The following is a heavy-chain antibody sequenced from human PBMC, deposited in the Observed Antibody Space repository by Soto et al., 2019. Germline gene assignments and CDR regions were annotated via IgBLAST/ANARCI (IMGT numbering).Heavy chain of an antibody. Sequence: ASVKVSCKASGYTFATYGITWVRQAPGQGLEWMGWINPYNEKTNYVQKLQGRVTMTIDTSTSTAYMEVRSLRSDDTAVYYCAKVAVYDRSGPPSLDYFDYWGQGTLVTVSS. D-gene: IGHD3-22*01. V-gene: IGHV1-18*01. CDR2: INPYNEKT. J-gene: IGHJ4*02. CDR1: GYTFATYG. CDR3: AKVAVYDRSGPPSLDYFDY.